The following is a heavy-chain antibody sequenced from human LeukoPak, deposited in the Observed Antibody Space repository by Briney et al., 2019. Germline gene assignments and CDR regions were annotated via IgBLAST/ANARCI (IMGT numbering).Heavy chain of an antibody. V-gene: IGHV1-2*02. J-gene: IGHJ4*02. CDR1: GYTFTGYY. CDR3: ARDEHGGNSFDF. CDR2: INANSGGT. Sequence: ASVKVSCKASGYTFTGYYMHWVRQAPGQGVEWMGWINANSGGTDYAQKFQDRVTMTRDTSISTAYMELSRLTSDDTAVYYCARDEHGGNSFDFWGQGTLVTVSS. D-gene: IGHD4-23*01.